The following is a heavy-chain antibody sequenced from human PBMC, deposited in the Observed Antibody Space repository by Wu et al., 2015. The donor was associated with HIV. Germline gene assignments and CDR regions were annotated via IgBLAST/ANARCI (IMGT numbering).Heavy chain of an antibody. CDR2: IYYSGRT. CDR1: ETPSGMTVTT. V-gene: IGHV4-30-4*08. J-gene: IGHJ4*02. D-gene: IGHD4-17*01. CDR3: ARAATVTTGFDY. Sequence: QVQLQESGPGLVKPSQTPVPSPVLSLETPSGMTVTTGAGSASPPGKGLEWIGYIYYSGRTDYSPSLRSRVSMTVDTSKNQFSLNLTSVTAADTALYYCARAATVTTGFDYWGQGTLVTVSS.